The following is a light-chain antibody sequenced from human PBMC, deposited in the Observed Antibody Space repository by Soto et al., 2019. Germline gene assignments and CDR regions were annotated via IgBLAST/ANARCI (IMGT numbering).Light chain of an antibody. J-gene: IGKJ5*01. CDR1: HSVSRTY. Sequence: RQSPGTVSLAPGERATLSCRASHSVSRTYLAWYQQKPGQAPRVLIYGTSDRATGTPDRLSGSGSGTDFTLTISRMEPEDSAVYYCQQFDDSVTFGQGTRLEI. V-gene: IGKV3-20*01. CDR3: QQFDDSVT. CDR2: GTS.